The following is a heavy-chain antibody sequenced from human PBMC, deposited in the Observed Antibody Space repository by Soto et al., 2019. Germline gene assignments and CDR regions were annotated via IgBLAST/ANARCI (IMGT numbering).Heavy chain of an antibody. CDR2: ISSSGSTI. D-gene: IGHD3-22*01. CDR3: ARVFGGYYDFDY. J-gene: IGHJ4*02. V-gene: IGHV3-48*03. CDR1: GFTFSSYE. Sequence: PGGSLRLSCAASGFTFSSYEMNWVRQAPGKGLEWVSYISSSGSTIYYADSVKGRFTISRDNAKNSLYLQMNSLRAEDTAVYYCARVFGGYYDFDYWGQGTLVTVSS.